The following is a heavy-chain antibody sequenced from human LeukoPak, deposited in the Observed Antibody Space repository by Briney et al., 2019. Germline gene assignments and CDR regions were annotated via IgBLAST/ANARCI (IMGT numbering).Heavy chain of an antibody. Sequence: ASVKVSCNASGYTFTSYGISWVRQAPGQGLEWMGWISAYNGNTNYAQKLQGRVTMTTDTSTSTAYMELRSLRSDDTAVYYCARDIWDIDYDSSGYEVDAFDIWGQGTMVTVSS. CDR2: ISAYNGNT. D-gene: IGHD3-22*01. CDR1: GYTFTSYG. V-gene: IGHV1-18*01. J-gene: IGHJ3*02. CDR3: ARDIWDIDYDSSGYEVDAFDI.